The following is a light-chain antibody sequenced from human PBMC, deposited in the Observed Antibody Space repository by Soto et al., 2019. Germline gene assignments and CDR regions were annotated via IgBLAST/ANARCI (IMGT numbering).Light chain of an antibody. V-gene: IGKV3-15*01. CDR2: GAS. CDR3: QQYNNWPPGT. CDR1: QSVGSN. Sequence: KVMTQSPATLSVSPRERATLSCRASQSVGSNLAWYQQRPGQAPRLLMYGASTRATGIPARFSGSGSGTEFTLTISSLQSEDFAFYYCQQYNNWPPGTFGQGTKVDIK. J-gene: IGKJ1*01.